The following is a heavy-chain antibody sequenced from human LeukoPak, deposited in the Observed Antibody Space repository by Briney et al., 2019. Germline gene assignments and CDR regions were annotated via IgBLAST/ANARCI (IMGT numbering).Heavy chain of an antibody. CDR1: GYTFSDLY. V-gene: IGHV1-2*02. D-gene: IGHD1-26*01. Sequence: GASVKVSRKASGYTFSDLYIHWVRQAPGQGLEWMGWINPDGGGTEFEQKFQDRVTVTRDTSTSTAFLEISRLTFDDTAVYYCARPPTREAEGFDIWGQGTMVIVSS. CDR3: ARPPTREAEGFDI. J-gene: IGHJ3*02. CDR2: INPDGGGT.